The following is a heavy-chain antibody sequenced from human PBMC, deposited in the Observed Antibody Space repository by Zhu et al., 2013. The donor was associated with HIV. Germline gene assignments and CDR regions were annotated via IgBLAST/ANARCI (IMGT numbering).Heavy chain of an antibody. D-gene: IGHD3-22*01. CDR1: GGSFRTSG. CDR2: IIPAFGVV. Sequence: QVQLVQSGPEAKKPGSSVKVSCKASGGSFRTSGISWVRQAPGQGFEWMGGIIPAFGVVNYAQRFQGRITISANKETNTDFLDLRSLTSGDTAIYYCARREKAYDNSGLFDYWGQGTLVTVSS. J-gene: IGHJ4*02. CDR3: ARREKAYDNSGLFDY. V-gene: IGHV1-69*17.